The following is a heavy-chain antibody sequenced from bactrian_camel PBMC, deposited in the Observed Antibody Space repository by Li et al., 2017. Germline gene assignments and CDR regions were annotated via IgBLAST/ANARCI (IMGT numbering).Heavy chain of an antibody. CDR2: IYSDGSA. J-gene: IGHJ4*01. CDR3: AAEPQIPLNRQVAGRSWHCPLLAPVSAGGRHSGV. CDR1: GYIFNYYY. D-gene: IGHD2*01. Sequence: EVQLVESGGDLVPPGGSLRLSCAASGYIFNYYYMHWVRQAPGKGLEWVSSIYSDGSAFYADDVKGRFTISQDKDKNTVYLEMNNLKPEDTAMYYCAAEPQIPLNRQVAGRSWHCPLLAPVSAGGRHSGVWGQGTQVTVS. V-gene: IGHV3S10*01.